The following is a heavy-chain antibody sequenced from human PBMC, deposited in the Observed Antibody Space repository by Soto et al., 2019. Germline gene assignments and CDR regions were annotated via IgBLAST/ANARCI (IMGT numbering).Heavy chain of an antibody. CDR1: GYKVSTWHNFTSYW. Sequence: GESLKISCMGSGYKVSTWHNFTSYWIAWVRQMPGEGLEWMGIIYPGDSDTRYSPSFQGQVTISADKSINSVYLQWSSLKASETAMYYCARGSGYSFYWGQGTLVTVSS. V-gene: IGHV5-51*01. CDR2: IYPGDSDT. J-gene: IGHJ4*02. D-gene: IGHD5-18*01. CDR3: ARGSGYSFY.